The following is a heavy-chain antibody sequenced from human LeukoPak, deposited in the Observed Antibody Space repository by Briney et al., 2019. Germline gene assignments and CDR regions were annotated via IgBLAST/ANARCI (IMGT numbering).Heavy chain of an antibody. CDR2: ISSSSSTI. J-gene: IGHJ4*02. D-gene: IGHD3-22*01. CDR3: ARDWYYYDSSGYGDFDY. V-gene: IGHV3-48*01. Sequence: GGSLRLSCAASGFTFSSYSMNWVRQARGKGLEWVSYISSSSSTIYYADSVKGRFTISRDNAKNSLYLQMNSLRAEDTAVYYCARDWYYYDSSGYGDFDYWGQGTLVTVSS. CDR1: GFTFSSYS.